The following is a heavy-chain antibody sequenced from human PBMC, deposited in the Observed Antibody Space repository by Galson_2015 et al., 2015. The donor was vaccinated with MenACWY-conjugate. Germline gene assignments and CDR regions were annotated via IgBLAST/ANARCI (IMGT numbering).Heavy chain of an antibody. CDR2: ISGSPGTT. V-gene: IGHV3-23*01. J-gene: IGHJ5*02. Sequence: SLRLSCAASGFSFGGYAMSWVRQAPGKGLEWVAAISGSPGTTFYADSVRGRFTISRDKSQNTLYLQMNSLRAEDTAVYYCVKEEESGYSYAETWGQGTLVTVSS. D-gene: IGHD5-12*01. CDR1: GFSFGGYA. CDR3: VKEEESGYSYAET.